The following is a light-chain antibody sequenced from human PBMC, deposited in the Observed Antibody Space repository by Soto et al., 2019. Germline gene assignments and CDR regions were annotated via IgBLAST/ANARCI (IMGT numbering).Light chain of an antibody. CDR2: GAP. CDR1: QGMSSAY. J-gene: IGKJ1*01. Sequence: EIVLTQSPDILSLSPGERATLSCRASQGMSSAYLAWFQQKPGQAPTLLIYGAPTRATGIPDRFSGSGSGTDFTLTISRLEPEDFAVYYCQQYGSSSWTFGQGTKVEIK. V-gene: IGKV3-20*01. CDR3: QQYGSSSWT.